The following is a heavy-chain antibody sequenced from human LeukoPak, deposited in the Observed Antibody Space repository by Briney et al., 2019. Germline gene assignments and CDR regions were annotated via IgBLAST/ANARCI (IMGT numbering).Heavy chain of an antibody. V-gene: IGHV3-74*01. CDR2: IKNDGSGT. CDR3: AKEGAGYGYDY. J-gene: IGHJ4*02. D-gene: IGHD5-12*01. Sequence: GGSLRLSCAASGFTFSAYWMRWVRQTPGKGLVWASRIKNDGSGTGYADSVKGRFTISRDNAKNTLYLQMNSLGAEDTAIYYCAKEGAGYGYDYWGQGTLVTVSS. CDR1: GFTFSAYW.